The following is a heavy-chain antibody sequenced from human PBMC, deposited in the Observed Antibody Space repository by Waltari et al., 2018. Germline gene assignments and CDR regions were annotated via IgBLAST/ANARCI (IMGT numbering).Heavy chain of an antibody. CDR3: ARDRGRGIYLDS. CDR1: GDSMSGGAL. J-gene: IGHJ4*02. CDR2: IQRSGRT. Sequence: QMQLQESGPGLVQPSGTLPVTCTISGDSMSGGALWSWVRQSPEKGLEWIGQIQRSGRTHYNPSFESRVSISIDTSNNQFSLKVSSTTAADTAVYYCARDRGRGIYLDSWGRGTLVTVSA. V-gene: IGHV4-4*02. D-gene: IGHD2-15*01.